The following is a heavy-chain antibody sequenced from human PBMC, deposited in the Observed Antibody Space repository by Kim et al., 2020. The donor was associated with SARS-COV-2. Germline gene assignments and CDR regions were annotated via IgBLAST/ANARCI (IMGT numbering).Heavy chain of an antibody. Sequence: ASGKVSCKAFGNAFTGYYMHWVRQAPGQGLEWMGWINPKSGGTDYAQKFQGRVTMTRDTSISTAYMEMSRLRSDDTAVYYCVACSSTSCYKGMDVWGQGT. CDR2: INPKSGGT. D-gene: IGHD2-2*02. CDR1: GNAFTGYY. J-gene: IGHJ6*02. V-gene: IGHV1-2*02. CDR3: VACSSTSCYKGMDV.